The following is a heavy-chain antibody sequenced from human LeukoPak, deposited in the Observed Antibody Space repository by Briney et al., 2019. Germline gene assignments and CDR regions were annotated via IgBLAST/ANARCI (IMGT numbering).Heavy chain of an antibody. CDR1: GFTFSSYG. D-gene: IGHD2-2*01. V-gene: IGHV3-33*01. Sequence: GGSLRLSCTASGFTFSSYGMHWVRQAPDRGLEWVAAIQYDGSIEYYADSVEGRFTISRDQSKNTLFLQVNSLRAEDTAVYYCARDSCGSPSCFDYWGQGTLVTVSS. J-gene: IGHJ4*02. CDR3: ARDSCGSPSCFDY. CDR2: IQYDGSIE.